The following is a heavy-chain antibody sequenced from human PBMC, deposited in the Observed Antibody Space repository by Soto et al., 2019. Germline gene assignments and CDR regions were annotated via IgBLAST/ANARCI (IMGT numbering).Heavy chain of an antibody. CDR1: GGSISSYY. CDR3: ARGHYFGSGSTD. V-gene: IGHV4-59*12. CDR2: IYYSGST. Sequence: SETLSLTCTVSGGSISSYYWTWIRQPPGKGLEWIGYIYYSGSTNYNPSLKSRVSISLDKSRNQFSLRLSSMTAADTAVYYCARGHYFGSGSTDWGHGTLVTVSS. J-gene: IGHJ4*01. D-gene: IGHD3-10*01.